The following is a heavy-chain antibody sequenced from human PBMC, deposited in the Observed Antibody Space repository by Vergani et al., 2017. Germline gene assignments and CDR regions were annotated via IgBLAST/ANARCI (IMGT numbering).Heavy chain of an antibody. D-gene: IGHD3/OR15-3a*01. CDR2: VYYSGTT. CDR1: GDAISRDTYS. CDR3: ARGQTCYSGDWSTYFFYMAV. Sequence: QLQLQESDSRLVNPSQTLSLTCTLSGDAISRDTYSWTWVRQPPGKPLEWIGSVYYSGTTYYNPSLGGRVTMSIDKSKNHFSLTLTSVTAADSAFYFCARGQTCYSGDWSTYFFYMAVWGKGTTVIVSS. V-gene: IGHV4-30-2*01. J-gene: IGHJ6*03.